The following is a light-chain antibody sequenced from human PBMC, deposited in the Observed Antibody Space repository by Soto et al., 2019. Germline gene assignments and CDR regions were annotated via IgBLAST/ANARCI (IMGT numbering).Light chain of an antibody. J-gene: IGKJ1*01. CDR3: LQDYDYPRT. CDR2: GAS. CDR1: QAIRND. V-gene: IGKV1-6*01. Sequence: AIQMTQSPSSLSASVGDRVIITCRASQAIRNDLGWYQKKPGRAPNLLMYGASTLQSGVSSRFSGRGSGTEFTLIIDSLQPEDSATYYCLQDYDYPRTFGPGTKVDIK.